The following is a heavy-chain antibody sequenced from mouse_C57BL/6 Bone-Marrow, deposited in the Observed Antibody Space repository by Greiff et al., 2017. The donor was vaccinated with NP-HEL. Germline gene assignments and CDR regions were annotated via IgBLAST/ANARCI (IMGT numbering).Heavy chain of an antibody. CDR2: ISYDGSN. CDR1: GYSITSGYY. V-gene: IGHV3-6*01. J-gene: IGHJ1*03. Sequence: DVKLQESGPGLVKPSQSLSLTCSVTGYSITSGYYWNWIRQFPGNKLEWMGYISYDGSNNYNPSLKNRISITRDTSKNQFFLKLNSVTTEDTATYYCAGYFDVWGTGTTVTVSS. CDR3: AGYFDV.